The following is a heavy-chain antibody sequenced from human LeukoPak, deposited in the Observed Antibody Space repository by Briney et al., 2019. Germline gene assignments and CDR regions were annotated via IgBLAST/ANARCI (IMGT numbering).Heavy chain of an antibody. J-gene: IGHJ4*02. CDR3: AKGGKVGGGYYTCDS. Sequence: GGSLRLSCAASGLTFSDYAMTWVRQTPGKGLEWVASISGSGVSTFYADSVKGRFIISRDKSKHTVHLQMNSLRADDAAIYYCAKGGKVGGGYYTCDSWGQGTLVTVSS. CDR1: GLTFSDYA. D-gene: IGHD3-22*01. V-gene: IGHV3-23*01. CDR2: ISGSGVST.